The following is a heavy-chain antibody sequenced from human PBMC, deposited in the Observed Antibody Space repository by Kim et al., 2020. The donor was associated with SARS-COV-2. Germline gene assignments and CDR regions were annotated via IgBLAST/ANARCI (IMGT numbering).Heavy chain of an antibody. CDR3: TTEPMDYYDSSGYYYYFDY. J-gene: IGHJ4*02. D-gene: IGHD3-22*01. V-gene: IGHV3-15*01. Sequence: GRFTISRDDSKNTLYLQMNSLKTEDTAVYYCTTEPMDYYDSSGYYYYFDYWGQGTLVTVSS.